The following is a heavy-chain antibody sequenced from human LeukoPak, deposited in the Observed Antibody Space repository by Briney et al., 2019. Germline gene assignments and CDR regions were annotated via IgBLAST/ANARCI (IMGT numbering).Heavy chain of an antibody. CDR2: ISAYNGNT. D-gene: IGHD1-26*01. CDR3: ARAYSGRYYYYYYYMDV. J-gene: IGHJ6*03. Sequence: ASVKVSCKATGYTFTSYGISWVRQAPGQGLEWMGWISAYNGNTNYAQKLQGRVTMTTDTSTSTAYMELRSLRSDDTAVYYCARAYSGRYYYYYYYMDVWGKGTTVTVSS. V-gene: IGHV1-18*01. CDR1: GYTFTSYG.